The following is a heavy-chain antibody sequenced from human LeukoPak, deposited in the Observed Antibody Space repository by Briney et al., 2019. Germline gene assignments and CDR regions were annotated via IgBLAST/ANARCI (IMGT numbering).Heavy chain of an antibody. V-gene: IGHV4-59*08. CDR2: IHYSGST. D-gene: IGHD6-19*01. J-gene: IGHJ6*02. CDR1: GGSISSYY. CDR3: ARLSSSGWYGNYYYYGMDV. Sequence: SETLSLTCTVSGGSISSYYWSWIRQPPGKGLEWIGYIHYSGSTNYNPSLKSRVTISVDTSKNQFSLKLSSVTAADTAVYYCARLSSSGWYGNYYYYGMDVWGQGTTVTVSS.